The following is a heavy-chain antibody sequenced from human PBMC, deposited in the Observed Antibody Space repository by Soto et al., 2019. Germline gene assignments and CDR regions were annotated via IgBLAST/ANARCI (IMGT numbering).Heavy chain of an antibody. D-gene: IGHD5-18*01. V-gene: IGHV4-39*01. Sequence: QLQLQESGPGLVKPSETLSLTCTVSGGSVSSTTYYWGWIRQPPGKGLEWIATIYNGGTTYYNPSVKSRVTISVDTSKNQFALKLSSVTAADTAVYSCARHRSYAYESFLDYWGQGSLVTVSS. CDR2: IYNGGTT. CDR1: GGSVSSTTYY. CDR3: ARHRSYAYESFLDY. J-gene: IGHJ4*02.